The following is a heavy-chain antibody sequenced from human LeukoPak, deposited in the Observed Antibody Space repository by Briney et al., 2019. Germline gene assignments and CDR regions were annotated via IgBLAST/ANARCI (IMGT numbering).Heavy chain of an antibody. CDR3: AKSSDAVICLDY. J-gene: IGHJ4*02. V-gene: IGHV3-48*03. CDR2: ISSSGSTI. Sequence: GGSLRLSCAASGFTFSSYEMNWVRQAPGKGLEWVSYISSSGSTIYYADSVKGRFTISRDNSKNTLDLQMNSLRAEDTAVYYCAKSSDAVICLDYWGQGTLVTVSS. CDR1: GFTFSSYE.